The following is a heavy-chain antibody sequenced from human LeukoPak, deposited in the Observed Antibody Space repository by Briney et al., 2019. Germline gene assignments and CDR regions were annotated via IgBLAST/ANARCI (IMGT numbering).Heavy chain of an antibody. J-gene: IGHJ6*04. CDR2: IHTSGST. D-gene: IGHD3-10*02. CDR3: AELGITMIGGV. CDR1: GGSITSYY. V-gene: IGHV4-4*07. Sequence: SETLSLTCTVSGGSITSYYWSWIRQPAGKGLEWIGRIHTSGSTNYNPSLKSRVTISVDTSKNQFSLKLSSVTAADTAVYYCAELGITMIGGVWGKGTTVTISS.